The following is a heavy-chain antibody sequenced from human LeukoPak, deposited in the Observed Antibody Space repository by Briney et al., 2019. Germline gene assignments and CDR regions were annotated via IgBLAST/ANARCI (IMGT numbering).Heavy chain of an antibody. Sequence: QTGGSPRLSCAASGFTFSSYAMSWVRQAPGKGLEWVSAISGSGGSTYYADSVKGRFTISRDNSKNTLYLQMNSLRAEDTAVYYCAKGDYGDYEEVNDWGQGTLVTVSS. CDR3: AKGDYGDYEEVND. CDR2: ISGSGGST. J-gene: IGHJ4*02. V-gene: IGHV3-23*01. D-gene: IGHD4-17*01. CDR1: GFTFSSYA.